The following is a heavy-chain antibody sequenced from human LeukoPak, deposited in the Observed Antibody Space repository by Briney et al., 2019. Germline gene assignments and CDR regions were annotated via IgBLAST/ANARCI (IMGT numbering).Heavy chain of an antibody. CDR3: ARAPGRAGFDY. Sequence: GGSLSLSCAASGFTFSSYWMHWVRQAPGKGLLWVSRINSDVSSTSYADSVKGRFTISADNAKNTLYLQMNSLRAEDTAVYYCARAPGRAGFDYWGPGTLVTVSS. CDR2: INSDVSST. J-gene: IGHJ4*02. CDR1: GFTFSSYW. V-gene: IGHV3-74*01. D-gene: IGHD5-24*01.